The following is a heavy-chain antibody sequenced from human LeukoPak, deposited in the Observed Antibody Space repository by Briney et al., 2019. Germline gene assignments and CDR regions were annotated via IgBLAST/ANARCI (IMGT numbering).Heavy chain of an antibody. CDR1: GFTFSSYG. CDR3: AREAHSSGWYIFQH. V-gene: IGHV3-30*03. D-gene: IGHD6-19*01. Sequence: GGSLRLSCAASGFTFSSYGMHWVRQAPGKGLEWVAVISYDGSNKYYADSVKGRFTISRDNAKNSLYLQMNSLRAEDTAVYYCAREAHSSGWYIFQHWGQGTLVTVSS. CDR2: ISYDGSNK. J-gene: IGHJ1*01.